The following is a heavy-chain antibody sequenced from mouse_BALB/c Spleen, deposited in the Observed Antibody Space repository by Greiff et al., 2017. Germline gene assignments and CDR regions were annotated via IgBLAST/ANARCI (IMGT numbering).Heavy chain of an antibody. CDR2: IRNKANGYTT. V-gene: IGHV7-3*02. Sequence: EVMLVESGGGLVQPGGSLRLSCATSGFTFTDYYMSWVRQPPGKALEWLGFIRNKANGYTTEYSASVKGRFTISRDNSQSILYLQMNTLRAEDSATYYCARDEDYWGQGTSVTVSS. CDR1: GFTFTDYY. CDR3: ARDEDY. J-gene: IGHJ4*01.